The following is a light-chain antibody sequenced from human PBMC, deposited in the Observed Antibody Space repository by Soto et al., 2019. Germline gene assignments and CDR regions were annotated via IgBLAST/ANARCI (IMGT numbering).Light chain of an antibody. Sequence: QSVLTQPASVSGSPGQSITISCTGTSSDVGGYNYVSWYQHHPGKAPKLMIYDVSNRPSGVSNRFSGSKSGNTGSLTISGLQAEDEDDYYCSSYTSSSTPYVFGTGTKLTVL. CDR3: SSYTSSSTPYV. J-gene: IGLJ1*01. CDR1: SSDVGGYNY. CDR2: DVS. V-gene: IGLV2-14*03.